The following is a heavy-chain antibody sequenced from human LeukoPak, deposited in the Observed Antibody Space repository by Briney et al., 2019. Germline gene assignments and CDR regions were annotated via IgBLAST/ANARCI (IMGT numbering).Heavy chain of an antibody. D-gene: IGHD3-10*01. CDR3: ARVSYYGSRTSHGDFDI. J-gene: IGHJ3*02. CDR1: GYSISSGYY. V-gene: IGHV4-38-2*02. CDR2: IYFSGNT. Sequence: PSETLSLTCTVSGYSISSGYYWGWIRQPPGKGLEWIGSIYFSGNTYYNPSLKSRVTISVDTSENHFSLRLSSVTAADTAVYYCARVSYYGSRTSHGDFDIWGQGTMVTVSS.